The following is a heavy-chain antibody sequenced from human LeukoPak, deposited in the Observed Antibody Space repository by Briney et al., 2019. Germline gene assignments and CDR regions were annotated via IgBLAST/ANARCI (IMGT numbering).Heavy chain of an antibody. CDR1: GYTFTSYG. Sequence: GASVKVSCKASGYTFTSYGISWVRQAPGQGLEWMGWISAYNGNTNYAQKLQGRVTMTTDTSTNTAYMELRSLRSDDTAVYYCARDRDLELLGDAFDIWGQGTMVTVSS. V-gene: IGHV1-18*01. D-gene: IGHD1-26*01. CDR3: ARDRDLELLGDAFDI. CDR2: ISAYNGNT. J-gene: IGHJ3*02.